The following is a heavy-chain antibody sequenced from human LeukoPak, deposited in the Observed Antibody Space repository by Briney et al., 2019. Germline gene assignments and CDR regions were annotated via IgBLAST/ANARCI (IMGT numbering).Heavy chain of an antibody. CDR1: GYTFTGYY. D-gene: IGHD4-17*01. CDR3: ATLHFTVTLDY. J-gene: IGHJ4*02. Sequence: ASVKVSCKASGYTFTGYYMHWVRQAPGQGLEWMGWINPNSGGTNFAQKFQGRVTMTRDTSISTAYMELSSLRSEDTAVYYCATLHFTVTLDYWGQGTLVTVSS. CDR2: INPNSGGT. V-gene: IGHV1-2*02.